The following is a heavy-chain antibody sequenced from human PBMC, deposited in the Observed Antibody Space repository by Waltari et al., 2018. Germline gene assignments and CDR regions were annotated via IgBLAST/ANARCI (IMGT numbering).Heavy chain of an antibody. D-gene: IGHD1-20*01. Sequence: QVTLRESGPALVKPTQTLTLTCTFSGFSLRPSGMCVSWIRQPPGKALEWLARIDWDDDKYYSTSLKTRLTISKDTSKNQVVLTMTNMDPVDTATYYCARILAITGSPDYWGQGTLVTVSS. J-gene: IGHJ4*02. CDR1: GFSLRPSGMC. CDR3: ARILAITGSPDY. CDR2: IDWDDDK. V-gene: IGHV2-70*15.